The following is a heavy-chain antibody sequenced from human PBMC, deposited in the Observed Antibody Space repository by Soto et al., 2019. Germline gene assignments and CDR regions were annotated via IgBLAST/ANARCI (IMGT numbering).Heavy chain of an antibody. CDR3: ARAQGSGFLVS. Sequence: PSETLSLTCAVSGGSISSSYWWTWVRQAPGKGLQWIGEIYHSGITNYNPSLKSRVTISVDTSKNQFSLKLSSVTAADTAVYYCARAQGSGFLVSWGQGTLVTVSS. D-gene: IGHD3-10*01. CDR1: GGSISSSYW. CDR2: IYHSGIT. J-gene: IGHJ4*02. V-gene: IGHV4-4*02.